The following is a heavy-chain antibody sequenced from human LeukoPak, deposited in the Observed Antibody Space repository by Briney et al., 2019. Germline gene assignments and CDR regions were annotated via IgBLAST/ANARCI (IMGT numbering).Heavy chain of an antibody. CDR3: ARSPRGYSFYFDY. J-gene: IGHJ4*02. V-gene: IGHV3-23*01. CDR1: GFTFSSYA. D-gene: IGHD3-22*01. CDR2: ISGSGGST. Sequence: LAGGSLRLSCAASGFTFSSYAMSWVRQAPGKGLEWVSAISGSGGSTYYADSVKGRFTISRDNAKNSLYLQMNSLRAEDTAVYYCARSPRGYSFYFDYWGQGTLVTVSS.